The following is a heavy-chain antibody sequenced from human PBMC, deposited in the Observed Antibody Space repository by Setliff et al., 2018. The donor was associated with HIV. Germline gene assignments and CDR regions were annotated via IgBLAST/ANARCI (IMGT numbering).Heavy chain of an antibody. D-gene: IGHD5-12*01. CDR3: ARLRLVVPATISSYFDP. V-gene: IGHV4-39*01. CDR2: IHSTGRT. J-gene: IGHJ5*02. Sequence: PSETLSLTCTVSGVSMSTSTYYWAWIRQPPGKGLECIGSIHSTGRTFYNSPLKSRVSISVDTSRNQFSLRLTSVTAADTAFYYCARLRLVVPATISSYFDPWGQGTLVTV. CDR1: GVSMSTSTYY.